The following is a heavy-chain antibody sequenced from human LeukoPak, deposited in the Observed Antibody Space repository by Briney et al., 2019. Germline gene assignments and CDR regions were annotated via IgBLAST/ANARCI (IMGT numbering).Heavy chain of an antibody. CDR1: GFTFNGYA. D-gene: IGHD2-2*02. CDR3: AKYTERGFDI. J-gene: IGHJ3*02. V-gene: IGHV3-23*01. Sequence: GGSLRLSCAASGFTFNGYAMSWVRQAPGKGLEWVSAISPTGAGTYYADSVKGLFTISRDNSKNTLYLQMNSLRAEDTAVYYCAKYTERGFDIWGQGTMVTVSS. CDR2: ISPTGAGT.